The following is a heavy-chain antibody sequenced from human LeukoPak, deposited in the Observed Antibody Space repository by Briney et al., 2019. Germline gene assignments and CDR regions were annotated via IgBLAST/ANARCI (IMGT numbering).Heavy chain of an antibody. Sequence: GGSLRLSCTVSGFTLSSYEMTWFRQAPGKGLEWVSSIGYGGSDTHYADSVKGRFTISRDNSKSSLYIQMNSLRANHPAVYYCAELGITMFGGVWGKGTTVTISS. CDR2: IGYGGSDT. D-gene: IGHD3-10*02. J-gene: IGHJ6*04. CDR1: GFTLSSYE. CDR3: AELGITMFGGV. V-gene: IGHV3-23*01.